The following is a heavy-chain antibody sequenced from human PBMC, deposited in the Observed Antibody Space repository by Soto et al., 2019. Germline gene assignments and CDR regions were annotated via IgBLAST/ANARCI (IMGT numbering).Heavy chain of an antibody. J-gene: IGHJ4*02. Sequence: GGSLRLSCAASGFTFSSYAMSWVRQAPGKGLEWVSAISGSGGSTYYADSVKGRFTISRDNSKSTLYLQMNSLRAEDTAVYYCAKDRPKLAVAGTGGSDYWGQGTLVTVSS. CDR2: ISGSGGST. CDR3: AKDRPKLAVAGTGGSDY. V-gene: IGHV3-23*01. D-gene: IGHD6-19*01. CDR1: GFTFSSYA.